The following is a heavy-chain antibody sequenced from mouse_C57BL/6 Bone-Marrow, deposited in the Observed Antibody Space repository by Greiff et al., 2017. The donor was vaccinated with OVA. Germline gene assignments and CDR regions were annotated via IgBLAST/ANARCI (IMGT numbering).Heavy chain of an antibody. CDR3: ARRGITTVVAEDWFAY. Sequence: QVHVKQPGAELVKPGASVKLSCKASGYTFTSYWMPWVKQRPGQGLEWIGEIAPSDSYTNYHQKFQGKATLTVATSSSTAYLQLRSLTSEDSAGYYCARRGITTVVAEDWFAYWGQGTLVTVFA. D-gene: IGHD1-1*01. CDR1: GYTFTSYW. CDR2: IAPSDSYT. V-gene: IGHV1-50*01. J-gene: IGHJ3*01.